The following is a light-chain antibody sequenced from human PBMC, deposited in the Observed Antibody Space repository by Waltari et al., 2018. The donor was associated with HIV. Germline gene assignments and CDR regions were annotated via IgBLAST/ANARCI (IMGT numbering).Light chain of an antibody. V-gene: IGLV3-1*01. CDR2: EDN. CDR1: KLVDKY. CDR3: QTWDSGTAV. Sequence: SYELTQPSSVSVSPGQTAIITCSGNKLVDKYICWYQQKSGQSPVLVIYEDNKRPPGIPERFSGSNSGNTATRTISGTQAMDESDYYCQTWDSGTAVFGGGTKLTVL. J-gene: IGLJ2*01.